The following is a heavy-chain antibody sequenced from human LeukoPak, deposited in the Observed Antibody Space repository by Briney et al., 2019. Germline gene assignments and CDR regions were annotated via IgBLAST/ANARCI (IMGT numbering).Heavy chain of an antibody. V-gene: IGHV4-39*07. D-gene: IGHD1-14*01. CDR3: ARRAATTYYYYYYMDV. Sequence: SETLSLTCTVSGGSISSSSYYWGWIRQPPWTGLEWIGTIYYSGSTYYNPSLKSRVTISVDTSKNQFSLKLSSVTAADTAVYYCARRAATTYYYYYYMDVWGKGTTVTISS. CDR1: GGSISSSSYY. CDR2: IYYSGST. J-gene: IGHJ6*03.